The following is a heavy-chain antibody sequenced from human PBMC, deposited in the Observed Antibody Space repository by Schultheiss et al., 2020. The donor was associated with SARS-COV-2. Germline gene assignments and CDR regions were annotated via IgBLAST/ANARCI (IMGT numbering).Heavy chain of an antibody. V-gene: IGHV4-59*08. D-gene: IGHD3-3*01. CDR3: ARSGAYDFWSGYYSKGYMDV. CDR2: IYYSGST. J-gene: IGHJ6*03. CDR1: GGSISSYY. Sequence: ENRSLTCTVSGGSISSYYWSWIRQPPGKGLEWIGYIYYSGSTNYNPSLKSRVTISVDTSKNQFSLKLSSVTAADTAVYYCARSGAYDFWSGYYSKGYMDVWGKGTTVTVSS.